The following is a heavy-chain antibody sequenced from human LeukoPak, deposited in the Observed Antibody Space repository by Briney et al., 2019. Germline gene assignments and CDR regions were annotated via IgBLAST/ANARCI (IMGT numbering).Heavy chain of an antibody. V-gene: IGHV1-8*01. CDR1: GYTFTSYD. Sequence: ASVKVSCKASGYTFTSYDINWVRQATGQGLEWMGWMNPNSGNTGYAQKFQGRVTMTKNTSITTAYMELNSLRSEDTAVYYCARAFSWTTASYYYMDLGGKGTRVTFSS. D-gene: IGHD4-17*01. CDR2: MNPNSGNT. J-gene: IGHJ6*03. CDR3: ARAFSWTTASYYYMDL.